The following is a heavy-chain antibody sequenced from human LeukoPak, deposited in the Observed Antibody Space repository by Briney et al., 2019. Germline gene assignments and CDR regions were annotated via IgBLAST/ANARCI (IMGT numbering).Heavy chain of an antibody. D-gene: IGHD6-13*01. CDR3: AREAPFIAAAGWAKSAFDI. J-gene: IGHJ3*02. Sequence: PSETLSLTCTVSGGSISSSSYYWGWIRQPPGKGLEWIGSIYYSGSTYYNPSLKSRVTISVDTSKNQFSLKLSSVTAADTAVYYCAREAPFIAAAGWAKSAFDIWGQGTMVTVPS. CDR2: IYYSGST. V-gene: IGHV4-39*07. CDR1: GGSISSSSYY.